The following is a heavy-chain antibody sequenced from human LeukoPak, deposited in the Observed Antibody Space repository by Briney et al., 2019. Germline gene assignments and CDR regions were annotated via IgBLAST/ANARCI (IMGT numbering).Heavy chain of an antibody. CDR2: INWNGIST. J-gene: IGHJ4*02. D-gene: IGHD5-12*01. V-gene: IGHV3-20*04. CDR1: GFTFDDYG. CDR3: ARDHGGYVSGVGY. Sequence: GGSLRLSCAASGFTFDDYGMSWVRQVPGKGLEWVSGINWNGISTIYADSLKGRFTISRDNAKNSLYLQMNSLRAEDTALYYCARDHGGYVSGVGYWGQGTLVTVSS.